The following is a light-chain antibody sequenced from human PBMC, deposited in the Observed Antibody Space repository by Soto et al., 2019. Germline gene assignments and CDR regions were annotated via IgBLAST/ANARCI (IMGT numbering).Light chain of an antibody. V-gene: IGKV3-20*01. J-gene: IGKJ5*01. CDR2: GAS. Sequence: TVLTQSPVTLSLSPGERATLSCRASQSVGGNVAWYQQKPGQAPKLLISGASSRAPGIPDRFSVSGSGADFNLSISRLEPEDFALYYCQHYAAAPITFGQGTRLDI. CDR1: QSVGGN. CDR3: QHYAAAPIT.